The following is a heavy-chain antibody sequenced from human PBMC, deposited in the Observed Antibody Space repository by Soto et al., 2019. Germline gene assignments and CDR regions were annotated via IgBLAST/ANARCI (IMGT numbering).Heavy chain of an antibody. CDR3: ARDLGVGEAGFEY. CDR1: GFTFSSYE. J-gene: IGHJ4*02. CDR2: ISSNSSSR. V-gene: IGHV3-48*03. Sequence: PGGSLRLSCAASGFTFSSYEMNWVRQAPGRGLEWVSYISSNSSSRYYADSVKGRFTISRDNAKNSLYLQMNSLRAEDTAVYYCARDLGVGEAGFEYWGQGTLVTVSS. D-gene: IGHD2-8*01.